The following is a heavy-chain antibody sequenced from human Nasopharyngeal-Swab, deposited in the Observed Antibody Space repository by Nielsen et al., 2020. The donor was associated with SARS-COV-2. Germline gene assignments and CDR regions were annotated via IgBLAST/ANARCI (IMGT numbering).Heavy chain of an antibody. CDR2: ISSSGSTI. V-gene: IGHV3-11*04. J-gene: IGHJ3*02. CDR3: ASSQAYNWNDSDAFDI. D-gene: IGHD1-1*01. Sequence: GGSLRLSCAASGFTFSDHYMSWIRQAPGKGLEWVSYISSSGSTIYYADSVKGRFTISRDNAKNSLYLQMNSLRAEDTAVYYCASSQAYNWNDSDAFDIWGQGTMVTVSS. CDR1: GFTFSDHY.